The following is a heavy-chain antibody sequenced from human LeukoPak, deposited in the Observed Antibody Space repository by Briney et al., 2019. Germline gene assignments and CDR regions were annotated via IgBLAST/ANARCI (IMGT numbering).Heavy chain of an antibody. CDR2: INPNSGGT. CDR1: GYTFTGYY. CDR3: ARCPHYDFWSGYPGSDGPFYYYYYMDV. D-gene: IGHD3-3*01. V-gene: IGHV1-2*02. J-gene: IGHJ6*03. Sequence: GASVKVSCKASGYTFTGYYTHWVRQAPGQGLEWMGWINPNSGGTNYAQKFQGRVTMTRDTSISTAYMELSRLRSDDTAVYYCARCPHYDFWSGYPGSDGPFYYYYYMDVWGKGTTVTVSS.